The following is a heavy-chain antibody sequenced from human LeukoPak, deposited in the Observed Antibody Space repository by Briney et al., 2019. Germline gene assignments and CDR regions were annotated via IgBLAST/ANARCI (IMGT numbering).Heavy chain of an antibody. CDR2: INHSGST. CDR3: VSRYYYDSSGYFRYFDY. Sequence: SETLSLTCAVYGGSFSGYYWSWIRQPPGKGLEWIGEINHSGSTNYNPSLKSRVTISVDTSKNQFSLKLSSVTAADTAVYYCVSRYYYDSSGYFRYFDYWGQGALVTVSS. V-gene: IGHV4-34*01. D-gene: IGHD3-22*01. CDR1: GGSFSGYY. J-gene: IGHJ4*02.